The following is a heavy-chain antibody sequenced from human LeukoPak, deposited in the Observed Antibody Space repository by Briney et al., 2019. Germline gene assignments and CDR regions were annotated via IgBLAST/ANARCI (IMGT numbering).Heavy chain of an antibody. J-gene: IGHJ4*02. Sequence: GALGLSFSASGFTFNSYGLSWVRPAPGKGLEGGSATSDSGSDTYFPDSVKGRFTISKDNSKNTLYLQMNSLRAEDTAVYYCAKRVPYSSSSVYFDSWGQGTLVTVSS. D-gene: IGHD6-6*01. CDR2: TSDSGSDT. CDR1: GFTFNSYG. CDR3: AKRVPYSSSSVYFDS. V-gene: IGHV3-23*01.